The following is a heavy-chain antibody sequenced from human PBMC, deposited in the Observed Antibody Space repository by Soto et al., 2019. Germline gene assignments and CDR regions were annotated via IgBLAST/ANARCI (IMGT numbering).Heavy chain of an antibody. CDR3: TRERVTMVRGVSDLSYYYYMDV. D-gene: IGHD3-10*01. CDR1: GFTFGDYA. V-gene: IGHV3-49*03. Sequence: PGGSLRLSCTASGFTFGDYAMSWFRQAPGKGLEWVGFIRSKAYGGTTEYAASVKGRFTISRDDSKSIAYLQMNSLKTEDTAVYYCTRERVTMVRGVSDLSYYYYMDVWGKGTTVTVSS. CDR2: IRSKAYGGTT. J-gene: IGHJ6*03.